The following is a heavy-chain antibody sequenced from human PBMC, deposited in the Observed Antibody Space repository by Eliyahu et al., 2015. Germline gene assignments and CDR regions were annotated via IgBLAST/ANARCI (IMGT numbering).Heavy chain of an antibody. V-gene: IGHV3-48*03. CDR3: ARSYYGDYGDAMDV. CDR2: IHSSGGTI. CDR1: XFTFXSYE. J-gene: IGHJ6*02. Sequence: EVQLVESGGGLVQPGGSLRLSCAXSXFTFXSYEMNWVRQAPGKGLEWLSYIHSSGGTIYYADSVKGRFTISRDNAENSLFLQMNSLRADDTAVYYCARSYYGDYGDAMDVWGQGTTVTVSS. D-gene: IGHD4-17*01.